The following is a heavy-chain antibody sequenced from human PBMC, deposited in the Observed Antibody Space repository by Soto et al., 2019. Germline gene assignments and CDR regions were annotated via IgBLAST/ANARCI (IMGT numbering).Heavy chain of an antibody. CDR3: ARGLGRELLWFGESPNDWSFDY. J-gene: IGHJ4*02. V-gene: IGHV1-8*01. Sequence: ASVKVSCKASGYTFTSYDINWVRQATGQGLEWMGWMNPNSGNTGYAQKFQGRVTMTRNTSISTAYMELSSLRSEDTAVYYCARGLGRELLWFGESPNDWSFDYWGQGTLVTVSS. CDR2: MNPNSGNT. D-gene: IGHD3-10*01. CDR1: GYTFTSYD.